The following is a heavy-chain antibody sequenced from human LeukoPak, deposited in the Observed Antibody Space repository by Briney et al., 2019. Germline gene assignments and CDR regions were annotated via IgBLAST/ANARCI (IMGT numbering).Heavy chain of an antibody. CDR3: ASGIWSGYPYFDY. CDR1: GFTFSSYS. CDR2: ISSSSSYI. Sequence: PGGSLRLSCAASGFTFSSYSMNWVRQAPGKGLEWVSSISSSSSYIYYADSVKGRFTISRDNAKNSLYLQMNSLRAEDKAVYYCASGIWSGYPYFDYWGQGTLVTVSS. J-gene: IGHJ4*02. V-gene: IGHV3-21*01. D-gene: IGHD3-3*01.